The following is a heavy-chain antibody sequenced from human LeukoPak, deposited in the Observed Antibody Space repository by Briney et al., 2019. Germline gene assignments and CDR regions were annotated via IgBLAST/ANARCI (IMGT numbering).Heavy chain of an antibody. Sequence: PSETLSLTCAVSGYFISSGYYWAWIRQPPGKGLEWIGYIYYSGSTNYNPSLESRVTMSVDTSKNQFSLKVSSVTAADTAVYYCARAPGSNSLLRFDYWGQGTLVTVSS. CDR1: GYFISSGYY. J-gene: IGHJ4*02. CDR2: IYYSGST. CDR3: ARAPGSNSLLRFDY. V-gene: IGHV4-61*01. D-gene: IGHD4-23*01.